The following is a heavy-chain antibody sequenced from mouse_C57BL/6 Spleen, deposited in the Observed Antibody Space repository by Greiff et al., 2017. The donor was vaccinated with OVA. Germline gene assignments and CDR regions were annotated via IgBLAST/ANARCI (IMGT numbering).Heavy chain of an antibody. D-gene: IGHD1-1*01. CDR1: GYSITSGYY. V-gene: IGHV3-6*01. CDR3: ARSYGSSHYYAMDY. CDR2: ISYDGSN. Sequence: DVQLQESGPGLVKPSQSLSLTCSVTGYSITSGYYWNWIRQFPGNKLEWMGYISYDGSNNYNPSLKNRISITRDTSKNPFFLKLNSVTTEDTATYDCARSYGSSHYYAMDYWGQGTSVTVSS. J-gene: IGHJ4*01.